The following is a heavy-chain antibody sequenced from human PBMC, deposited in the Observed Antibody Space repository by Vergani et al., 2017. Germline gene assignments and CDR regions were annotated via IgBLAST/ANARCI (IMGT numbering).Heavy chain of an antibody. V-gene: IGHV1-69*12. D-gene: IGHD3-9*01. CDR1: GGTFSSYA. Sequence: QVQLVQSGAEVKKPGSSVKVSCKASGGTFSSYAISWVRQAPGQGLEWMGGIIPIFGTANYAQKFQGRVTITADESTSTAYMELSSLRSEDTAVYYCARDLWGYDILTGFGRNYYYYGMDVWGQGTTVTVSS. CDR2: IIPIFGTA. J-gene: IGHJ6*02. CDR3: ARDLWGYDILTGFGRNYYYYGMDV.